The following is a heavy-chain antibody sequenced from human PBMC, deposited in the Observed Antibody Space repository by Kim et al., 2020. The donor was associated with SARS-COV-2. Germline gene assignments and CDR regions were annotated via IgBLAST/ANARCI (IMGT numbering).Heavy chain of an antibody. J-gene: IGHJ4*02. CDR1: GYSFSTYA. CDR2: INTDTGNP. CDR3: ARGPSSGLDY. V-gene: IGHV7-4-1*02. D-gene: IGHD6-25*01. Sequence: ASVKVSCKASGYSFSTYAVDWVRQAPGQGLEWMGWINTDTGNPTYAQGFTGRFVFSLDTSVSTAYLQISSLKAEDTAVYYCARGPSSGLDYWGQGTLVTVSS.